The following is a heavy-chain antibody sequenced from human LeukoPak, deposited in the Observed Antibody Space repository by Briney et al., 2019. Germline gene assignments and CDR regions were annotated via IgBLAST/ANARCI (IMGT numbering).Heavy chain of an antibody. CDR2: ISGSGDST. Sequence: GGSLRLSCAASGFTLNRYAVNWVRQAPGRGLEWVSAISGSGDSTHYADSVKGRFTISRDNSKNTLYLQMNSLRAEDTAIYYCAKLYGGNLYNWFDPWGQGALVTVSS. D-gene: IGHD4-23*01. J-gene: IGHJ5*02. CDR3: AKLYGGNLYNWFDP. CDR1: GFTLNRYA. V-gene: IGHV3-23*01.